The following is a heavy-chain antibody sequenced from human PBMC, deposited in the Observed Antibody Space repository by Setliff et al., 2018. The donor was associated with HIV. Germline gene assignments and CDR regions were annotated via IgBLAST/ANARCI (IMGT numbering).Heavy chain of an antibody. CDR1: GYTFTSFD. J-gene: IGHJ6*03. Sequence: ASVKVSCKTSGYTFTSFDINWVRQATGQGLEWMGWMNPDSGNTGYAQKFQGRVTMTRKTSTSTAYMELNNLKFEDTAVYYCARARRDSYDRGRRNHYYIDVWGKGTTVTVSS. V-gene: IGHV1-8*02. CDR3: ARARRDSYDRGRRNHYYIDV. CDR2: MNPDSGNT. D-gene: IGHD3-22*01.